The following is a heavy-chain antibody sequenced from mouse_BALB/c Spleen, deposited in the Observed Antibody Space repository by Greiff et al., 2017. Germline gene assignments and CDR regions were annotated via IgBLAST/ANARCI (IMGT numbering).Heavy chain of an antibody. Sequence: EVHLVESGGGLVKPGGSLKLSCAASGFTFSSYAMSLVRQSPEKRLEWVAEISSGGSYTYYPDTVTGRFTISRDNAKNTLYLEMRSLRSEDTAMYYCARYKSPTYAMDYWGQGTSVTVSS. J-gene: IGHJ4*01. CDR2: ISSGGSYT. V-gene: IGHV5-9-4*01. D-gene: IGHD1-3*01. CDR3: ARYKSPTYAMDY. CDR1: GFTFSSYA.